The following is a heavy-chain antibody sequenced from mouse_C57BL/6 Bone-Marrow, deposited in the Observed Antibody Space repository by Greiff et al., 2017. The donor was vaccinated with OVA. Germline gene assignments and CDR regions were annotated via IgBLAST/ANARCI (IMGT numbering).Heavy chain of an antibody. Sequence: EVKLQESGGGLVQPGGSMKLSCVASGFTFSNYWMNWVRQSPEKGLEWVAQIRLKSDNYETHYAESVKGRFTISRDDSKSSVYLQMNNLRAKDTGIYYYTGTGTFAYWGQGTLVTVSA. CDR1: GFTFSNYW. CDR3: TGTGTFAY. CDR2: IRLKSDNYET. D-gene: IGHD4-1*01. V-gene: IGHV6-3*01. J-gene: IGHJ3*01.